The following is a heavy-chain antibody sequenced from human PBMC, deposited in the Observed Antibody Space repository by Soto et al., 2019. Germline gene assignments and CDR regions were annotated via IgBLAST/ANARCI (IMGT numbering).Heavy chain of an antibody. CDR1: GGSISSGDYY. D-gene: IGHD5-18*01. CDR2: IYYSGST. Sequence: PSETLSLTCTVSGGSISSGDYYWSWIRQPPGKGLEWIGYIYYSGSTYYNPSLKSRVTISVDTSKNQFSLKLSSVTAADTAVYYCARDADTAMGFDYWGQGTLVTVYS. CDR3: ARDADTAMGFDY. V-gene: IGHV4-30-4*01. J-gene: IGHJ4*02.